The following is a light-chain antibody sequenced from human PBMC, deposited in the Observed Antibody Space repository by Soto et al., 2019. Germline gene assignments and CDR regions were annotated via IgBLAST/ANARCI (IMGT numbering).Light chain of an antibody. J-gene: IGKJ1*01. CDR2: AAS. CDR3: QKYDRAPWT. Sequence: DLQMTQSPSSLSASVGDRVTITCRASQGINIYVAWYQQKPGKVPKLLIYAASSLQSGVPSRFSGSGYGTDFSLTISSLQPEDVATYYCQKYDRAPWTFGQGTKVEVK. V-gene: IGKV1-27*01. CDR1: QGINIY.